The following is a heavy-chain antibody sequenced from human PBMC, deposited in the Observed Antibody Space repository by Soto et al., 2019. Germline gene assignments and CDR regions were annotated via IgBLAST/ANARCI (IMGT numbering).Heavy chain of an antibody. Sequence: QVQLVESGGGVVQPGTSLRLACAASGFTLSNIGMQWVRQAPGKGLEWVAVISAGGNTKYYADSVKGQFTISRDNSKNTIFLQMNRLRTEDTAEYYCTKKSGGESYAAYFDLWGQGTMVTVSA. V-gene: IGHV3-30*18. J-gene: IGHJ4*02. D-gene: IGHD1-26*01. CDR2: ISAGGNTK. CDR1: GFTLSNIG. CDR3: TKKSGGESYAAYFDL.